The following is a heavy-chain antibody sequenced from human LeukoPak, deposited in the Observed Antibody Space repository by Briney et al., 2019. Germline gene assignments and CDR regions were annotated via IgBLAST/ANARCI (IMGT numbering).Heavy chain of an antibody. CDR2: IYPGDSDT. Sequence: GESLKISCKGSGYSFTSYWIGWVRQMPGKGLEWMGIIYPGDSDTRYSPSFQGQVTISADKSISTAYLQWSSLKASDTTMYYCARPPIHLDWLSDDAFDIWGQGTMVTVSS. CDR1: GYSFTSYW. D-gene: IGHD3-9*01. J-gene: IGHJ3*02. V-gene: IGHV5-51*01. CDR3: ARPPIHLDWLSDDAFDI.